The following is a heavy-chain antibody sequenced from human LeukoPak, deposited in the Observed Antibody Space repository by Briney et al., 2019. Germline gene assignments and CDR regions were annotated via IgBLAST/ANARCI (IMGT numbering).Heavy chain of an antibody. D-gene: IGHD6-13*01. J-gene: IGHJ4*02. Sequence: PGRSLRLSCAASGFTFSSYGMHWVRQAPGKGLEWVAVIWYDGSNKYYADSVKGRFTISRDNSKNTLYLQMNSLRAEDTAVYYCARVAAADLYYFDYWGQGTLVTVSS. V-gene: IGHV3-33*01. CDR1: GFTFSSYG. CDR3: ARVAAADLYYFDY. CDR2: IWYDGSNK.